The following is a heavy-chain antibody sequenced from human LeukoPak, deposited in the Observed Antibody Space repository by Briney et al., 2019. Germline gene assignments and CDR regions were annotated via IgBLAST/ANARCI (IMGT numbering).Heavy chain of an antibody. Sequence: GEALKISFKGSGCGFTSYWIGWVRQMPGKGGGWMGIIYPGDSDTRYSPSFQGQVTISADKSISTAYLQWSSLKASDTAMYYCARRGDYGDYGRSVDYWGQGTLVTVSS. CDR3: ARRGDYGDYGRSVDY. D-gene: IGHD4-17*01. CDR1: GCGFTSYW. CDR2: IYPGDSDT. V-gene: IGHV5-51*01. J-gene: IGHJ4*02.